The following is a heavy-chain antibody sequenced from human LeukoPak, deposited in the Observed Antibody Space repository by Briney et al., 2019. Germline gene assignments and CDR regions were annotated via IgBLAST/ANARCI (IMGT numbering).Heavy chain of an antibody. CDR3: VRSGGRSYNDAFDI. CDR2: ISGSGGST. J-gene: IGHJ3*02. Sequence: GGSLRLSCAASGFTFSSYAMSWVRQAPGKGLEWVSAISGSGGSTYYADPVKGRFTISRDNAKNSLYLQMNSLRAEDTAVYYCVRSGGRSYNDAFDIWGQGTMVTVSS. V-gene: IGHV3-23*01. CDR1: GFTFSSYA. D-gene: IGHD3-10*01.